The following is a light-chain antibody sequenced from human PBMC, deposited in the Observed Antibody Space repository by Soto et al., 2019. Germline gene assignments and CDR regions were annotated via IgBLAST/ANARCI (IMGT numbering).Light chain of an antibody. Sequence: QSVLTQPPSVSAAPGQKVTSSCSGSSSNIGNNYVSWYQQVPGTAPKLLIFDSDKRPSGIPDRFSGSKSGTSATLGVTGLQTGDEADYYCGTWDNSLPGWVFGGGTKVTVL. CDR1: SSNIGNNY. CDR2: DSD. J-gene: IGLJ3*02. CDR3: GTWDNSLPGWV. V-gene: IGLV1-51*01.